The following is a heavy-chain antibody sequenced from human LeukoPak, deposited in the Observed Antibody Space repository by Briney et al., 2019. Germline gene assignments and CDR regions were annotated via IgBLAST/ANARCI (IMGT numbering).Heavy chain of an antibody. CDR1: GFTFSGSA. D-gene: IGHD4-17*01. CDR2: ISSKANNYAT. CDR3: TRYSTVTTFFDF. Sequence: PGGSLRLSCAASGFTFSGSAMHWVRQASGKGLEWVGRISSKANNYATAYAASVKGRFTISRDDSKNTAYLQMNSLKTEDTAVYYCTRYSTVTTFFDFWGQGTLVTVSS. V-gene: IGHV3-73*01. J-gene: IGHJ4*02.